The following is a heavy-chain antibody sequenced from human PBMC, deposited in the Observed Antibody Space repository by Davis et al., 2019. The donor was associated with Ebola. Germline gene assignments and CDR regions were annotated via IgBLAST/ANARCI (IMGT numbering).Heavy chain of an antibody. CDR2: VGLSTDT. J-gene: IGHJ2*01. CDR3: ARDVAYSSGWYPPPGFFDL. Sequence: GGSLRLSCAASGLTFSTNNMSWVRRAPGKGLAWVSTVGLSTDTYYADSVKGRVTISRANSKNTLHLQMNSLRVEDTAVYYRARDVAYSSGWYPPPGFFDLWGRGTLVTVSS. V-gene: IGHV3-53*01. CDR1: GLTFSTNN. D-gene: IGHD6-13*01.